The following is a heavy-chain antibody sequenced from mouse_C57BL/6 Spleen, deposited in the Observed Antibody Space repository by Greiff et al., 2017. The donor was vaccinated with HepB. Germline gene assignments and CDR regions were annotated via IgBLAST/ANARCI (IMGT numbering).Heavy chain of an antibody. CDR2: ISSGGSYT. J-gene: IGHJ4*01. CDR1: GFTFSSYG. CDR3: ARHYGSHYYAMDY. V-gene: IGHV5-6*01. D-gene: IGHD1-1*01. Sequence: EVKLMDSGGDLVKPGGSLKLSCAASGFTFSSYGMSWVRQTPDKRLEWVATISSGGSYTYYPDSVKGRFTISRDNAKNTLYLQMSSLKSEDTAMYYCARHYGSHYYAMDYWGQGTSVTVSS.